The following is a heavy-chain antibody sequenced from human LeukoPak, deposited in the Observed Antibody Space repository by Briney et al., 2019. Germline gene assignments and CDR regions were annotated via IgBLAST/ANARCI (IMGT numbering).Heavy chain of an antibody. CDR2: MNPNSGNT. D-gene: IGHD2-21*02. Sequence: ASVKVSCKASGYTFTSYDINWVRQATGQGLEWMGWMNPNSGNTGYAQKFQGRVTMTRNTSISTAYMELSSLRSEDTAVYYCASGYCGGDCYQRYYYYYGMDVWGQGTTVTVSS. CDR3: ASGYCGGDCYQRYYYYYGMDV. J-gene: IGHJ6*02. V-gene: IGHV1-8*01. CDR1: GYTFTSYD.